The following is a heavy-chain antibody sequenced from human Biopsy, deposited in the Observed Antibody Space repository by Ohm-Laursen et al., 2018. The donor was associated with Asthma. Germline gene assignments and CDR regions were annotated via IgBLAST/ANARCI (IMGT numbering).Heavy chain of an antibody. CDR3: ARERAGYYGSGSYLGY. D-gene: IGHD3-10*01. V-gene: IGHV4-61*01. CDR1: GGSVSSGSYY. Sequence: SQTLSLTCTVSGGSVSSGSYYWSWIRQPPGKGLEWIGYIYYNGSTNYNPSLKSRVTISVDTSKNQFSLKLSSVTAADTAVYYCARERAGYYGSGSYLGYWGQGTLVTVSS. CDR2: IYYNGST. J-gene: IGHJ4*02.